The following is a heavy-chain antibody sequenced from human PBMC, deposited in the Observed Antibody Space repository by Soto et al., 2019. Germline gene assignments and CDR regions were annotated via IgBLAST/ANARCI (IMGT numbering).Heavy chain of an antibody. CDR1: GVSISPYY. J-gene: IGHJ2*01. CDR3: ARQFDVNTALDYYYFDL. Sequence: QVQLQESGPGLVKTSETLSLTCTVSGVSISPYYWTWIRQPAGKGLEWIGHLYSSGRATYNPSLKYRLIVSVYSVLFSLTLMSLTAAYTAVYYCARQFDVNTALDYYYFDLRGRGALVTVSS. CDR2: LYSSGRA. V-gene: IGHV4-4*07. D-gene: IGHD5-18*01.